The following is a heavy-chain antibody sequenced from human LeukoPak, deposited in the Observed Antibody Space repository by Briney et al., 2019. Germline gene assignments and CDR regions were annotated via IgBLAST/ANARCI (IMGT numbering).Heavy chain of an antibody. CDR2: IYYSGST. CDR3: ARQGTAYNWNDRPIDY. Sequence: SETLSLTCTVSGGSISSSSYYWGWIRQPPGKGLEWIGSIYYSGSTYYNPSLKSRVTISVDTSKNQFSLKLSSVTAADTAVYYCARQGTAYNWNDRPIDYCGQGTLVTVSS. CDR1: GGSISSSSYY. J-gene: IGHJ4*02. D-gene: IGHD1-1*01. V-gene: IGHV4-39*01.